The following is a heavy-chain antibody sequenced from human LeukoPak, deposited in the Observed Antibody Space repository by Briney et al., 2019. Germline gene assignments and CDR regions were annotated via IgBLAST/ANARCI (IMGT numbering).Heavy chain of an antibody. J-gene: IGHJ3*02. CDR2: IYPGDSDT. CDR3: ARLTVDAFDI. Sequence: KLGESLKISCKASGYSFSNYWIGWVRQMPGKGLEWMGIIYPGDSDTRYSPSFQGQVTISADKSISTAYLQWSSLKASDTAMYYCARLTVDAFDIWGQGTMVTVSS. CDR1: GYSFSNYW. V-gene: IGHV5-51*01.